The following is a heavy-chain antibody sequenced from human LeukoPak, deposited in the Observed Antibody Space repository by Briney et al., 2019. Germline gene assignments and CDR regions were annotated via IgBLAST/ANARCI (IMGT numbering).Heavy chain of an antibody. CDR1: GFTLSGAA. V-gene: IGHV3-73*01. CDR3: RAAVAGDYFDL. D-gene: IGHD6-19*01. Sequence: GGSLRLSCAASGFTLSGAAMHWVRQASGKGLEWLGRIRSKADSYTTAYAASVKVMFTVSRDDSKNTAYLQMNSLKTGDTAVYYCRAAVAGDYFDLWGRGTLVTVSS. CDR2: IRSKADSYTT. J-gene: IGHJ2*01.